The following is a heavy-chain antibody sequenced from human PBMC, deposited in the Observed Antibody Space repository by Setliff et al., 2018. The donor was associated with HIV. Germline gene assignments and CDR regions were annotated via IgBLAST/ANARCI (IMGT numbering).Heavy chain of an antibody. J-gene: IGHJ4*02. CDR2: IYTSGST. CDR3: AREAPDDHFDH. V-gene: IGHV4-61*02. D-gene: IGHD1-1*01. CDR1: GGSISSGSYY. Sequence: SETLSLTCTVSGGSISSGSYYWSWIRQPAGKGLEWIGRIYTSGSTNYNPSLKSRVTISVDTSKNQFSLNLNFVTATDTAVYYCAREAPDDHFDHWGQGTLVTVSS.